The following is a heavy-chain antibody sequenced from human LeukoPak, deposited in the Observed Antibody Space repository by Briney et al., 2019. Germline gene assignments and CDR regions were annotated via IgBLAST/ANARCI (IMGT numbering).Heavy chain of an antibody. V-gene: IGHV3-21*01. CDR1: GFTFSSYS. Sequence: GGSLRLSCAVSGFTFSSYSMNWVRQAPGKGLEWVSSISSSSSYIYYADSVKGRFTISRDNAKNSLYLQMNSLRAEDTAVYYCARAGLSPSGSPRIAAAGTHGEFDYWGQGTLVTVSS. J-gene: IGHJ4*02. D-gene: IGHD6-13*01. CDR3: ARAGLSPSGSPRIAAAGTHGEFDY. CDR2: ISSSSSYI.